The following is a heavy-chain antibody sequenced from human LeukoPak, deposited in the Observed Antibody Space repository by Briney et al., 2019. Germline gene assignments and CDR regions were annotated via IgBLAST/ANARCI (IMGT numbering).Heavy chain of an antibody. J-gene: IGHJ4*02. D-gene: IGHD6-13*01. CDR3: TRRSIASTRTDDY. CDR2: IRSKTHSYAT. CDR1: GCDVRGCG. V-gene: IGHV3-73*01. Sequence: GGCLRLACAAAGCDVRGCGIRWVRQPSEKGLEWVGRIRSKTHSYATTYAASLKGRFTISRDDSMNTTYLQMSSLKTDDTAVYYCTRRSIASTRTDDYWGQGTLVTVSS.